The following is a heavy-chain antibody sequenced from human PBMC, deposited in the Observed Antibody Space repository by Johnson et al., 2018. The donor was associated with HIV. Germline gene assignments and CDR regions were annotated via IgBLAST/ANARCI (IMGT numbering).Heavy chain of an antibody. D-gene: IGHD2-21*01. V-gene: IGHV3-11*06. J-gene: IGHJ3*02. Sequence: GRFTISRDNAKNSLYLQMHGLRDEDTAVYYCARGRGDYGGDFDIWGQGTMVTVSS. CDR3: ARGRGDYGGDFDI.